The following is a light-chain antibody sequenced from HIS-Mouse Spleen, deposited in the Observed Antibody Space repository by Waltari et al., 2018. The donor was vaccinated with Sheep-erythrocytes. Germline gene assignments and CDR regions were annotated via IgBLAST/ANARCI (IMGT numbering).Light chain of an antibody. CDR1: SSDVGGYNY. Sequence: QSALTQPPSASGSPGQSVTISCTGTSSDVGGYNYVSWYQQHPGKAPKLMIYEVSKRPSGVPGRFSGSKAGSPASLTVSGVQAEDEADYYCSSYAGSNNWVFGGGTKLTVL. CDR2: EVS. V-gene: IGLV2-8*01. J-gene: IGLJ3*02. CDR3: SSYAGSNNWV.